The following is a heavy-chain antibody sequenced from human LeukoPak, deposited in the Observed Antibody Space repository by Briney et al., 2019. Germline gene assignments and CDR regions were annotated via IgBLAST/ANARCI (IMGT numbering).Heavy chain of an antibody. D-gene: IGHD6-19*01. CDR2: IYPNSGVT. J-gene: IGHJ4*02. Sequence: SLKVSCKAYGYTFTGFYIHWVRQAPGQGPEWMGWIYPNSGVTNDAQKFQGRFSLTRDTSISTAYMELSGLTSDETAVYYCARNGIAVAGYDYWGQGTVVTVSS. CDR1: GYTFTGFY. CDR3: ARNGIAVAGYDY. V-gene: IGHV1-2*02.